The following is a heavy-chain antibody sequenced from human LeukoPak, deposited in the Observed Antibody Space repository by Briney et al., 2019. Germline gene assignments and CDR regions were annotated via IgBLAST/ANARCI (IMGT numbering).Heavy chain of an antibody. CDR2: IYYSGRT. V-gene: IGHV4-30-4*01. Sequence: SETLSLTCTVSGVSISSGAYYWSWLRQPPGKGLEWIGYIYYSGRTYYKPSLRSRVTISVDRSRNQFSLKLTSVTAADTAGYYCARHAEESFDAFNIWGQGTMVTVSS. CDR3: ARHAEESFDAFNI. D-gene: IGHD1-26*01. J-gene: IGHJ3*02. CDR1: GVSISSGAYY.